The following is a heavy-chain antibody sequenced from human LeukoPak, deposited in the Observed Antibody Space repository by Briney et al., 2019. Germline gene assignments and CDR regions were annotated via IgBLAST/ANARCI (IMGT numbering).Heavy chain of an antibody. CDR1: GFTFDDYA. J-gene: IGHJ3*02. CDR3: AKDDLAFSRAPHAFDI. CDR2: ICWNSGSI. D-gene: IGHD3-10*01. V-gene: IGHV3-9*03. Sequence: GGSLRLSCAASGFTFDDYAMHWVRQAPGKGLEWVSGICWNSGSIGYADSVKGRFTISRDNAKNSLYLQMNSLRAEDMALYYCAKDDLAFSRAPHAFDIWGQGTMVTVSS.